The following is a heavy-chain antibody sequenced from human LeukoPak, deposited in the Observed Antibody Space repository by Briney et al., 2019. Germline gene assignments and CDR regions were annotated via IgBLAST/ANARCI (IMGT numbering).Heavy chain of an antibody. J-gene: IGHJ4*02. Sequence: TGGSLRLSCAASGFTFRIYWMTWVRQAPGKGLEWVANIKQDGSEKYYVDSVKGRFTISRDNANKSLYLQMNSLRAEDTAVYYCARDGYNYVNGFDYWGQGTLVTVSS. D-gene: IGHD5-18*01. CDR1: GFTFRIYW. CDR3: ARDGYNYVNGFDY. CDR2: IKQDGSEK. V-gene: IGHV3-7*01.